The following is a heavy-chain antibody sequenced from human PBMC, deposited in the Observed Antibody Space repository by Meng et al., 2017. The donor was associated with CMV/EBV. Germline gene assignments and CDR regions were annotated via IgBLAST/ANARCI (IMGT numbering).Heavy chain of an antibody. CDR1: GFTFSDYY. J-gene: IGHJ4*02. V-gene: IGHV1-2*02. CDR3: VRSSGWSLFDY. CDR2: VNSNNDAT. D-gene: IGHD6-19*01. Sequence: QVQLVESGAEMKRPGASVKVSCTPSGFTFSDYYIHWVRQAPGQGLEWMGWVNSNNDATNYARKFQGRVSMTRDTSISTAHMELSRLMSDDTAVYYCVRSSGWSLFDYWGQGTLVTVSS.